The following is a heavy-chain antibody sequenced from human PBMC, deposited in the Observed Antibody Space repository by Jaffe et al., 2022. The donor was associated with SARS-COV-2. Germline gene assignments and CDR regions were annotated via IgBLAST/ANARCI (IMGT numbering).Heavy chain of an antibody. D-gene: IGHD1-1*01. Sequence: EVLLVQSGAAVKKPGGSLLISCKASGYTFTSHWVAWVRQMPGKGLEWMGIINPDDSDTKYSPSFKGQVTISADKSISTAYLQWNSLEPSDTAVYYCARQGARHYYYYHGMDVWGQGTTVTVSS. CDR1: GYTFTSHW. J-gene: IGHJ6*02. V-gene: IGHV5-51*01. CDR3: ARQGARHYYYYHGMDV. CDR2: INPDDSDT.